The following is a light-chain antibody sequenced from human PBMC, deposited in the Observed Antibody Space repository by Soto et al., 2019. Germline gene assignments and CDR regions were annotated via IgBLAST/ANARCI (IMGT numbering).Light chain of an antibody. CDR1: SSNVGSYNL. V-gene: IGLV2-23*01. J-gene: IGLJ1*01. Sequence: QSALTQPASVSGSPGQSITISCTGTSSNVGSYNLVSWYQQHPGKAPKLMIYEGSKRPSGVSIRFSDSKSGNTASLTISGLQAEDEADYYCCSYARSGTPPYVFGTGTKLTVL. CDR2: EGS. CDR3: CSYARSGTPPYV.